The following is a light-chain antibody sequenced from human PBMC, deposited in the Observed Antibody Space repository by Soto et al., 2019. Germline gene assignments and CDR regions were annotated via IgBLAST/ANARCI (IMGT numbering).Light chain of an antibody. CDR1: SSDVGGYNY. J-gene: IGLJ2*01. CDR2: EVS. V-gene: IGLV2-8*01. Sequence: QSALTQPPSASGSPGQSVTISCTGTSSDVGGYNYVFWYQQHPAKAPKLIIYEVSERPSGVPDRFSGSKSGNTASLTVSWLRAEDEDDYYCFSDAGNNVLFGGGTKLTV. CDR3: FSDAGNNVL.